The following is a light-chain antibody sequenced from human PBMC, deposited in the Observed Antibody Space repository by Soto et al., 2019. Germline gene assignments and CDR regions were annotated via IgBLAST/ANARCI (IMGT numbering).Light chain of an antibody. CDR1: NSNIGSYN. J-gene: IGLJ3*02. CDR3: AAWDDSLNAWV. CDR2: GNI. V-gene: IGLV1-44*01. Sequence: QAVVTQPPSASGTPGQTVAISCSGTNSNIGSYNVNWYQQFPGTAPRLLIYGNIQRPSGVPDRFSGSKSDTSASLAISGLLYEDESDYYCAAWDDSLNAWVFGGWTKVTVL.